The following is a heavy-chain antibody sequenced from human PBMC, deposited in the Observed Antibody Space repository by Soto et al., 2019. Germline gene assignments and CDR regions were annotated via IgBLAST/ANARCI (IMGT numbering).Heavy chain of an antibody. Sequence: QVQLQESGPGLVKPSETLSLTGTVSGGAINSYYWSWIRQPAGKGLEWIGRVYPTGDTDYNPSLESRVTLSLDSSENQFSLKLSSVTAADTAVYYCARYAPSTGWFDSWGQGTPVTVSS. CDR1: GGAINSYY. D-gene: IGHD6-19*01. J-gene: IGHJ5*01. V-gene: IGHV4-4*07. CDR2: VYPTGDT. CDR3: ARYAPSTGWFDS.